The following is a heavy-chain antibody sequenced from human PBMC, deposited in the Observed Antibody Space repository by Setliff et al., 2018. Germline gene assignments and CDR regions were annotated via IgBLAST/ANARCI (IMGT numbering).Heavy chain of an antibody. D-gene: IGHD3-22*01. Sequence: PSEPMSLTCTVSGGPFSGPSIWSWIRQPPGKGLEFIVYVYHSGTTYSNASLANRLTMSVDTAKNQFSLELSTVTAADTAVYYCAGQLHYYDSSGYPFDYWGQGTLVTVSS. J-gene: IGHJ4*02. CDR1: GGPFSGPS. CDR3: AGQLHYYDSSGYPFDY. V-gene: IGHV4-59*11. CDR2: VYHSGTT.